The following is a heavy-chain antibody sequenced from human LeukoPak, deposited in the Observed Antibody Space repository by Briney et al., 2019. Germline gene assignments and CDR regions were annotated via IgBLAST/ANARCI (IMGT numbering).Heavy chain of an antibody. J-gene: IGHJ6*02. V-gene: IGHV1-69*04. CDR2: IIPILGIA. D-gene: IGHD3-10*01. Sequence: SVKVSCKASGGTFSSYAISWVRQAPGQGLEWMGRIIPILGIANYAQKFQGRVTITADKSTSTAYMELSSLRSEDTAVYYCARDGVYGSGSYYKSLVYYYYGMDVWGQGTTVTVS. CDR3: ARDGVYGSGSYYKSLVYYYYGMDV. CDR1: GGTFSSYA.